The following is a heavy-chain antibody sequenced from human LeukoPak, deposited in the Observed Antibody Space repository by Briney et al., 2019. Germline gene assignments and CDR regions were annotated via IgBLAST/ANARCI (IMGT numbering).Heavy chain of an antibody. V-gene: IGHV3-33*01. J-gene: IGHJ4*02. CDR3: ARGIVHTGFDY. D-gene: IGHD2-8*01. Sequence: GRSLRLSCAASGFTFSSYGFHWVRPAPGKGLEWVAVIWSDGSYKYYADSVKGRFTISRDDSKNTLYLQMNSLITEDTAVYLCARGIVHTGFDYWGQGTLVTVSS. CDR1: GFTFSSYG. CDR2: IWSDGSYK.